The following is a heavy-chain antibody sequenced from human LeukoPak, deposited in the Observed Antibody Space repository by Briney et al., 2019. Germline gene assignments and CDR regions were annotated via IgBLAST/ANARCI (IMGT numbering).Heavy chain of an antibody. CDR1: GFTFSSYA. CDR2: ISGSGGST. J-gene: IGHJ4*02. CDR3: AKELDSSGYYHSFDY. D-gene: IGHD3-22*01. V-gene: IGHV3-23*01. Sequence: GGSLRLSCAASGFTFSSYAMSWVRQAPGKGLEWVSAISGSGGSTYYADSVKGRFTISRDNSKNTLYLQMNSLRAEDTAVYHCAKELDSSGYYHSFDYWGQGTLVTVSS.